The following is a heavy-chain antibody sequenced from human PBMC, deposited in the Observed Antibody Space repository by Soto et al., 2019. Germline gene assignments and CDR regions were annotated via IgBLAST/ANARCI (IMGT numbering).Heavy chain of an antibody. V-gene: IGHV3-53*01. CDR1: GFPVSTNH. CDR3: AGYGGNSV. Sequence: EVPLVESGGGLTQPGGSLRLSCAISGFPVSTNHVTWVRQATGKGLQWVSAIYNDGNTYYADSVKGRFTISRDNSKNTVFLQMNSLGAEDTAVYYCAGYGGNSVWGQGTLVTVSS. CDR2: IYNDGNT. J-gene: IGHJ4*02. D-gene: IGHD4-17*01.